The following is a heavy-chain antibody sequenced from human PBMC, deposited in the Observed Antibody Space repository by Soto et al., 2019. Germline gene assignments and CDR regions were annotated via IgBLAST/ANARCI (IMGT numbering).Heavy chain of an antibody. CDR2: ISAYNGNT. J-gene: IGHJ4*02. CDR3: ARYTRSYYDILTGYYPLDY. D-gene: IGHD3-9*01. V-gene: IGHV1-18*01. CDR1: GYTFTSYG. Sequence: ASVKVSCKASGYTFTSYGISWVRQAPGQGLEWMGWISAYNGNTNYAQKLQGRVTMTTDTSTSTAYMELRSLRSDDTAVYYCARYTRSYYDILTGYYPLDYWGQGTLVTGSS.